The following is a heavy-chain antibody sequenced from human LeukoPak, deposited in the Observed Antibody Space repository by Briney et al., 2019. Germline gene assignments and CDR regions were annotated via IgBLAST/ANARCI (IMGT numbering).Heavy chain of an antibody. Sequence: SETLSLTCTVSGGSISSGGYYWSWIRQHPGKGLEWIGYIYYSGSTYYNPSLKSRVTISVDTPKNQFSLKLSSVTAADTAVYYCATVDTAMPYYFDYWGQGTLVTVSS. D-gene: IGHD5-18*01. V-gene: IGHV4-31*03. CDR3: ATVDTAMPYYFDY. J-gene: IGHJ4*02. CDR2: IYYSGST. CDR1: GGSISSGGYY.